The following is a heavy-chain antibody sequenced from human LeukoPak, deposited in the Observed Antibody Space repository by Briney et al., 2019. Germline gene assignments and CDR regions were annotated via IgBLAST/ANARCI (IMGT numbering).Heavy chain of an antibody. Sequence: GGSLRLSCAASGISVSSNYMSWVRQAPGKGLEWVSVLYSGGSIYYADSVKGRFTISRDSSKNTLYLQMNSLRAEDTAVYYCARGGGYGQDFDYWGQGTLVTVSS. CDR1: GISVSSNY. D-gene: IGHD5-12*01. V-gene: IGHV3-53*01. J-gene: IGHJ4*02. CDR3: ARGGGYGQDFDY. CDR2: LYSGGSI.